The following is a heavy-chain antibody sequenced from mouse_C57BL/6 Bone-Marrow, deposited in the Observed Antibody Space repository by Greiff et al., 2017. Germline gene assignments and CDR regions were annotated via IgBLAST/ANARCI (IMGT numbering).Heavy chain of an antibody. CDR2: ISSGSSTI. D-gene: IGHD2-2*01. CDR3: ARGYLDY. V-gene: IGHV5-17*01. J-gene: IGHJ2*01. Sequence: EVQGVESGGGLVKPGGSLQLSCAASGFTFSDYGMHWVRQAPEKGLEWVAYISSGSSTIYYADTVKGRFTISRDNAKNTLFLQMTSLRSEDTAMYYCARGYLDYWGQGTTLTVSS. CDR1: GFTFSDYG.